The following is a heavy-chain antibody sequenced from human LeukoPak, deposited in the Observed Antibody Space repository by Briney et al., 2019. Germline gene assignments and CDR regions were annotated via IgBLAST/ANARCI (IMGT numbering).Heavy chain of an antibody. Sequence: GGSLRLSCAASGFTFSSYAMHWVRQAPGKGLEYVSAISSNGGSTYYANSVKGRFTISRDNSKNTLYLQMGSLRAEDMAVNYCATLGVSHFDYWGQGTPVTVSP. V-gene: IGHV3-64*01. CDR3: ATLGVSHFDY. J-gene: IGHJ4*02. CDR2: ISSNGGST. D-gene: IGHD3-10*01. CDR1: GFTFSSYA.